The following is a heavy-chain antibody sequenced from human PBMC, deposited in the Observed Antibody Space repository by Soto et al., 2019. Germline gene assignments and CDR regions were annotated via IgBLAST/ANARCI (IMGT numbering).Heavy chain of an antibody. CDR1: GYTFTSYY. J-gene: IGHJ4*02. D-gene: IGHD2-15*01. V-gene: IGHV1-46*01. CDR2: INPSGGST. Sequence: GASVKVSCKASGYTFTSYYMHWVRQAPGQGLEWMGIINPSGGSTSYAQNFQGRVTITRDTSASTAYMELSSLRSEDTAVYYCARGPGGPDGPGDYWGQGALVTVSS. CDR3: ARGPGGPDGPGDY.